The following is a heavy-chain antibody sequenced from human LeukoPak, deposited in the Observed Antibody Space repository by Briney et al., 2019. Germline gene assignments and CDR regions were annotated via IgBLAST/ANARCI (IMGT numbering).Heavy chain of an antibody. CDR1: GGSISSYY. D-gene: IGHD3-16*01. J-gene: IGHJ3*02. CDR2: IYHSGNT. V-gene: IGHV4-38-2*02. CDR3: ARDDFVWGTYHKRGSDAFDI. Sequence: PSETLSLTCTVSGGSISSYYWNWIRQPPGKGLEWIGSIYHSGNTYYNPSLKSRVSISVDTSKNQFSLKLSSVTAADTAVYYCARDDFVWGTYHKRGSDAFDIWGQGTVVTVSS.